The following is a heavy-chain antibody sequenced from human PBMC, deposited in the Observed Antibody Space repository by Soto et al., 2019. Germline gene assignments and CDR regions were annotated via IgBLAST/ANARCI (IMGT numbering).Heavy chain of an antibody. D-gene: IGHD2-15*01. CDR1: FFTFSNAW. V-gene: IGHV3-15*07. J-gene: IGHJ4*02. CDR3: TTDYSGGNEY. CDR2: IKSKTDGGTT. Sequence: VGSLRLSCSASFFTFSNAWMNLVLHAPWKVLEWVGRIKSKTDGGTTDYAAPVKGRFTISRDDSKNTLYLQMNSLKTEDTAVYYCTTDYSGGNEYWGQGTLVTVSS.